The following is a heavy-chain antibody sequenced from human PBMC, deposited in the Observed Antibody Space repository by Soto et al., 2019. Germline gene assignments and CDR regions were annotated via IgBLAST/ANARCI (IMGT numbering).Heavy chain of an antibody. V-gene: IGHV4-59*01. J-gene: IGHJ4*02. CDR1: GGSISSYY. CDR3: ATGGVWGSYRLDY. CDR2: IYYSGST. D-gene: IGHD3-16*02. Sequence: QVQLQESGPGLVKPSETLSLTCTVSGGSISSYYWSWIRQPPGKGLEWIGYIYYSGSTNYNPSLKSRVTISVDTSKNQFSLKLSSVTAADTAVYYCATGGVWGSYRLDYWGQGTLVTVSS.